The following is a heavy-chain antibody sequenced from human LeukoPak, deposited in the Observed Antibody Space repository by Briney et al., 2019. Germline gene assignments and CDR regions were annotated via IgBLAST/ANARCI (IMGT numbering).Heavy chain of an antibody. CDR3: AKHQDSYGDSLFDS. CDR1: GFTVSNNW. D-gene: IGHD4-17*01. Sequence: GGSLRLSCAASGFTVSNNWMNWVRQAPGKGLEWVSAINPTGANTYYADSVKGRFTISRDNSKDTMYLQMSSLRVDDTAVYYCAKHQDSYGDSLFDSWGQGTLVTVSS. J-gene: IGHJ4*02. CDR2: INPTGANT. V-gene: IGHV3-23*01.